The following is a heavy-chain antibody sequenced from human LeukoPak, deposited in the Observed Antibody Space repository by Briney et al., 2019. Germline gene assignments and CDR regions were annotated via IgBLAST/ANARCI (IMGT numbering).Heavy chain of an antibody. CDR2: ISSSSSTI. CDR1: GFTFSSYS. D-gene: IGHD2-8*01. V-gene: IGHV3-48*04. CDR3: ARSPVYRAFDI. J-gene: IGHJ3*02. Sequence: GGSLRLSCAASGFTFSSYSMNWVRQAPGKGLEWGSYISSSSSTIYYADSVKGRFTISRDNAKNSLYLQMNSLRAEDTAVYYCARSPVYRAFDIWGQGTMVTVSS.